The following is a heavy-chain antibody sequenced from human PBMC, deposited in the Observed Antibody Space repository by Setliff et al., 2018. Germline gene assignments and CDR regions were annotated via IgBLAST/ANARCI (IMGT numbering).Heavy chain of an antibody. CDR3: ARWGYYYGGNDY. D-gene: IGHD4-17*01. J-gene: IGHJ4*02. Sequence: SCKASGYTFTNHYIHWVRQAPGQGLEWMGVIHPSGDSTSYAQKFQGRVTMTRDTSTSTVYMELSSLTSEDTAVYYCARWGYYYGGNDYWGQGTLVTAPQ. CDR2: IHPSGDST. V-gene: IGHV1-46*01. CDR1: GYTFTNHY.